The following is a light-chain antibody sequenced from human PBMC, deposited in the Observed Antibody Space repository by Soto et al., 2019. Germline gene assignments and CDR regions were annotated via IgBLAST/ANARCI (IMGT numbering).Light chain of an antibody. J-gene: IGLJ3*02. CDR3: SSYTSSSTVV. Sequence: QSALTQPASVSGSPGQSITISCTGTSRDVGSYNYVSWYQQRPGKAPRLMIYDVSDRPSGISIRFSGSKSGNTASLTISGLQAEDEADYFCSSYTSSSTVVFGGGTKPPS. CDR2: DVS. V-gene: IGLV2-14*01. CDR1: SRDVGSYNY.